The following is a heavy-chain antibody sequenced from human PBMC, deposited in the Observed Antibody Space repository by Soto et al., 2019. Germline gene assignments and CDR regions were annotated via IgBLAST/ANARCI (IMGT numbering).Heavy chain of an antibody. CDR3: VLFVEADALSDS. D-gene: IGHD2-15*01. J-gene: IGHJ4*02. V-gene: IGHV4-34*01. Sequence: QVQLQQWGAGLLKPSETLSLTCAVYGGSFSEYYWNWIRQPPGMGLEWFGDLSHTGNTKYNPSLKSRLTISLDTSKRQFSLQLRSVTAADTAMYYCVLFVEADALSDSWAQGTLVSVSS. CDR1: GGSFSEYY. CDR2: LSHTGNT.